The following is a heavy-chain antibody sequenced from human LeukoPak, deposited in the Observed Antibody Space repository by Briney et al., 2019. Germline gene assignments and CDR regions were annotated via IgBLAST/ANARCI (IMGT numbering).Heavy chain of an antibody. V-gene: IGHV3-30-3*01. CDR3: AKEVRPGYSSGWYLDY. J-gene: IGHJ4*02. D-gene: IGHD6-19*01. CDR1: GFTFSSYA. CDR2: ISYDGSNK. Sequence: GGSLRLSCAASGFTFSSYAMHWVRQAPGKGLEWVAVISYDGSNKYYADSVKGRFTISRDNSKNTLYLQMNSLRAEDTAVYYCAKEVRPGYSSGWYLDYWGQGTLVTVSS.